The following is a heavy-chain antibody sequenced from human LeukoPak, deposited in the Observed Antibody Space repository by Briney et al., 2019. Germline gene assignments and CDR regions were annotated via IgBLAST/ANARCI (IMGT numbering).Heavy chain of an antibody. CDR2: IYPGNFDT. Sequence: GEPRNISSKGSGYSFTSYCIAWVRQVTGKGMDWIGIIYPGNFDTRYRPSFTGHVPILADQSMSTAYLQWSSLRGSATALSYCARRGTDGCSSISCFMGFAGWG. J-gene: IGHJ6*01. D-gene: IGHD2-2*01. CDR1: GYSFTSYC. V-gene: IGHV5-51*01. CDR3: ARRGTDGCSSISCFMGFAG.